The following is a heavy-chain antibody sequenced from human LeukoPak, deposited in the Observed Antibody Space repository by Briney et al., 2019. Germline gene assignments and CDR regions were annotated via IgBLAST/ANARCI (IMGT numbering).Heavy chain of an antibody. CDR3: ARVYYDYVWGSYRPRGNYFDY. J-gene: IGHJ4*02. V-gene: IGHV1-18*01. CDR1: GYTFITYG. Sequence: ASVRVSCTASGYTFITYGITWVRQAPGQGLEWLGWIGPYNGNRIYAQSLQGRLSMSTDTSSSTAYMELRSLRSDDTAVYYCARVYYDYVWGSYRPRGNYFDYWGQGTLVTVSS. D-gene: IGHD3-16*02. CDR2: IGPYNGNR.